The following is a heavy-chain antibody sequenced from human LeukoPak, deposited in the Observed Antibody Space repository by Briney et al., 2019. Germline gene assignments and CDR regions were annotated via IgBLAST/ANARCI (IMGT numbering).Heavy chain of an antibody. CDR1: GGSISSGSYY. CDR2: IYTSGST. CDR3: AKEPGEGGSAFDY. Sequence: PSQTLSLTCTVSGGSISSGSYYWSWIRQPAGKGLEWIGRIYTSGSTNYNPSLKSRVTISVDTSKNQFSLKLSSVTAADTAVYYCAKEPGEGGSAFDYWGQGTLVTVYS. J-gene: IGHJ4*02. V-gene: IGHV4-61*02. D-gene: IGHD3-16*01.